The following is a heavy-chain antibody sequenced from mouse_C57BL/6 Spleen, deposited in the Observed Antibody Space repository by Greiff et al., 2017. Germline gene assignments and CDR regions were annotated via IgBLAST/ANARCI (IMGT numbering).Heavy chain of an antibody. D-gene: IGHD1-1*01. J-gene: IGHJ4*01. V-gene: IGHV1-50*01. CDR3: ARRFITTVVAENAMDY. CDR1: GYTFTSYW. CDR2: IDPSDSYT. Sequence: QVQLQQPGAELVKPGASVKLSCKASGYTFTSYWMQWVKQRPGQGLEWIGEIDPSDSYTNYNQKFKGKATLTVDTSSSTAYMQLSSLTSEDSAVYYCARRFITTVVAENAMDYWGQGTSVTVSS.